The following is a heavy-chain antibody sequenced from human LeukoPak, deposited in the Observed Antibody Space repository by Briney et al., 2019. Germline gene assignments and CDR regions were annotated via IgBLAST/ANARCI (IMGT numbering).Heavy chain of an antibody. Sequence: GASVKVSCTASGYTFTRYDINWVRQAPGQGLEWMGWINLNSGNTGYAQKFQGRVTITRDTSIRTAYMEVSSLRSEDTAVYYCARVDGSPDYWGQGTLLTVSS. CDR2: INLNSGNT. CDR3: ARVDGSPDY. J-gene: IGHJ4*02. V-gene: IGHV1-8*03. CDR1: GYTFTRYD. D-gene: IGHD2-15*01.